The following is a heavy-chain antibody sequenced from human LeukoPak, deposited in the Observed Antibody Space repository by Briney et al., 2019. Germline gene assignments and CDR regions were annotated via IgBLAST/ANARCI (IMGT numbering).Heavy chain of an antibody. V-gene: IGHV4-38-2*01. D-gene: IGHD6-13*01. CDR2: MYHSGST. J-gene: IGHJ6*03. Sequence: PSETLPLTCAVSGYSISSGYYWGWFRQPPGKGLEWIGCMYHSGSTYYNPSLKSRVTISVDTSKNQFSLKLSSVTAADTAVYYCARQGGSSSPYYYYYMDVWGKGTTVTVSS. CDR3: ARQGGSSSPYYYYYMDV. CDR1: GYSISSGYY.